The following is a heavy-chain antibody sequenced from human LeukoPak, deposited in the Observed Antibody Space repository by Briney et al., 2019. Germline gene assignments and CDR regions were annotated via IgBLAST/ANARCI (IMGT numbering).Heavy chain of an antibody. CDR2: ISSSSDTM. CDR1: GFTFSSYS. Sequence: GGSLRLSCAASGFTFSSYSMNWVRQAPGKGLEWVSYISSSSDTMYYADSVKGRFTISRDNAKRSLYLRMDSLRDEDTAVYYCARDPPSGGFDSWGQGTLVTVSS. CDR3: ARDPPSGGFDS. J-gene: IGHJ4*02. D-gene: IGHD2-15*01. V-gene: IGHV3-48*02.